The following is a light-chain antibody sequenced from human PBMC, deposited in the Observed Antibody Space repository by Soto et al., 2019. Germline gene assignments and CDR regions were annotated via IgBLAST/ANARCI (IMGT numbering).Light chain of an antibody. Sequence: QSVLTQPPSASVTPGQRVTISCSGSSSNIGSNTVNWYQQLPGTAPKLLIYSNNQRPSGVPDRFSGSKSGTSASLAISGLQSEDEADYYCAAWDDSLKVVFGGGTTVTV. V-gene: IGLV1-44*01. CDR2: SNN. J-gene: IGLJ2*01. CDR3: AAWDDSLKVV. CDR1: SSNIGSNT.